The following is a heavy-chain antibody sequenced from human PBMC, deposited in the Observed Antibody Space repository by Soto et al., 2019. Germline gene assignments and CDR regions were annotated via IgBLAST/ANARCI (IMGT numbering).Heavy chain of an antibody. J-gene: IGHJ6*02. Sequence: ASVKVSCKVSGYTLTELSMHWVRQAPGKGLEWMGGFDPEDGETIYAQKFQGRVTMTEDTSTDTAYMELSSLRSEDTAVYYCATVILVPAAIRLYYYYGMDVWGQGTTVTVSS. CDR2: FDPEDGET. V-gene: IGHV1-24*01. CDR1: GYTLTELS. D-gene: IGHD2-2*01. CDR3: ATVILVPAAIRLYYYYGMDV.